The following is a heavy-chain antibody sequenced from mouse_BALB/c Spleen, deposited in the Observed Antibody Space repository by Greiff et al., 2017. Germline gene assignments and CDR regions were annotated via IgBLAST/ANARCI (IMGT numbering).Heavy chain of an antibody. D-gene: IGHD2-14*01. CDR3: AAPTIGRGYWYFDV. V-gene: IGHV5-9-4*01. Sequence: VQLKESGGGLVKPGGSLKLSCAASGFTFSSYAMSWVRQSPEKRLEWVAEISSGGSYTYYPDTVTGRFTISRDNAKNTLYLEMSSLRSEDTAMYYCAAPTIGRGYWYFDVWGAGTTVTVSS. J-gene: IGHJ1*01. CDR1: GFTFSSYA. CDR2: ISSGGSYT.